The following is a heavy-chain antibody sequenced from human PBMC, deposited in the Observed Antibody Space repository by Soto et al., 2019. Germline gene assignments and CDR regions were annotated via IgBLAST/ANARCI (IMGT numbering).Heavy chain of an antibody. J-gene: IGHJ4*02. CDR1: GYSFTSYW. D-gene: IGHD2-15*01. CDR2: IYPGDSDT. V-gene: IGHV5-51*01. CDR3: ARYCSGGRCYRPSYQFDY. Sequence: GESLKISCKGFGYSFTSYWIGWVRQMPGKGLELMGIIYPGDSDTKYSPSFQGQVTISADKSISTAYLQWTSLKASDTAMYYCARYCSGGRCYRPSYQFDYWGQGTLVTVSS.